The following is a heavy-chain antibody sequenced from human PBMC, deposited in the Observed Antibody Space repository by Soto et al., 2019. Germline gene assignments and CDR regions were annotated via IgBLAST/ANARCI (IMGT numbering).Heavy chain of an antibody. CDR2: IWYDGNNK. J-gene: IGHJ4*02. D-gene: IGHD2-21*01. V-gene: IGHV3-33*01. CDR1: GRTFSNYG. Sequence: GGSRRLSCAASGRTFSNYGMHWVGQAPGKGLEWLAVIWYDGNNKYYADSVKGRFTISRDNSNNTLYVQMTSLRAEDTAVYYCARGLHSLFDYWGQGTLVTVSS. CDR3: ARGLHSLFDY.